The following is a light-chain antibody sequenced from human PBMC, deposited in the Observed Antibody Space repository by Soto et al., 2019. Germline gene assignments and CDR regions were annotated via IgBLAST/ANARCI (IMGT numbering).Light chain of an antibody. J-gene: IGLJ2*01. V-gene: IGLV2-14*01. CDR3: SSYTRSSTVV. CDR2: DVS. CDR1: TSDVGTYNY. Sequence: QSALTQPASVSGSPGQSITISCTGTTSDVGTYNYVSWYQQHPDKAPKLIIYDVSNRPSGVSNRFSGSKSGNTASLTISGLQAEDEADYYCSSYTRSSTVVFGGGTQLTVL.